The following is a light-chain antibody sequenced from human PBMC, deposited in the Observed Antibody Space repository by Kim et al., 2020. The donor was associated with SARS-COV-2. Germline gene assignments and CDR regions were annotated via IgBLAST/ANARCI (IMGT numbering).Light chain of an antibody. V-gene: IGLV3-19*01. CDR2: GRS. CDR1: SLRSYY. CDR3: QYRDSGGNVV. J-gene: IGLJ2*01. Sequence: SSELTQDPAVSVALGQTVRITCQGDSLRSYYATWYQQKPRQAPLLVIFGRSNRPSGIPDRFSGSTSGNTASLTISGAQAEDEADFYCQYRDSGGNVVFGGGTKLTVL.